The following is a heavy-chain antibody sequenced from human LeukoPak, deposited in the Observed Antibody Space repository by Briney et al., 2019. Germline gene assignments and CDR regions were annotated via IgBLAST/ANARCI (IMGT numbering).Heavy chain of an antibody. CDR3: ARHDDFWSGYYRI. J-gene: IGHJ4*02. V-gene: IGHV4-61*02. Sequence: SQTLSLTCTVSGGSISSGSYYWSWIRQPAGKGLEWIGRIYTSGSTNYNPSLESRVTISVDTSKNHFSLKLSSVTAADTAVYYCARHDDFWSGYYRIWGQGTLVTVSS. CDR2: IYTSGST. CDR1: GGSISSGSYY. D-gene: IGHD3-3*01.